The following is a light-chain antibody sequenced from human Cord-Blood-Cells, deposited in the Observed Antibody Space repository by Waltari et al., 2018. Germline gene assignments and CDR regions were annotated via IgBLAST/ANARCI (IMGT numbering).Light chain of an antibody. CDR1: QSISSW. Sequence: DIQMTQSPSTLSASVGDRVTITCRASQSISSWLAWYQQKPGKAPKLLIYKASSLESGXXSRFSGSGSGTEFTLTISSLQPDDFATYYCQQYNSYSWTFGQGTKVEIK. CDR3: QQYNSYSWT. CDR2: KAS. J-gene: IGKJ1*01. V-gene: IGKV1-5*03.